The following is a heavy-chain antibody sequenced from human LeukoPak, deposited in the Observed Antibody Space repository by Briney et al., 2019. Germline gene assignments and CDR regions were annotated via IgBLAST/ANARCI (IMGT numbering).Heavy chain of an antibody. V-gene: IGHV1-24*01. CDR1: GYTLTELS. CDR2: FDPEDGET. D-gene: IGHD6-13*01. Sequence: ASVKVSCKVSGYTLTELSMHWVRQAPGKGLEWMGGFDPEDGETIYAQKFQGRVTMTEDTSTDTAYMELSSLRSEDTAVYYCATYSTAAAGSPSSPDYWGQGTLVTVSS. CDR3: ATYSTAAAGSPSSPDY. J-gene: IGHJ4*02.